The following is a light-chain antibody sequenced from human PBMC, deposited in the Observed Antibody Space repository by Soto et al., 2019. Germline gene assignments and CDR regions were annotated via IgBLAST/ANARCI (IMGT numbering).Light chain of an antibody. CDR3: QQYYSAPRT. Sequence: DIVMTQSPDSLAVSLGERATINCKSSQSLLYSSDSKNYLSWYQQKPGQPPKLLIYWASTRESGVPDRFSGSGSATDFTLTISSLQAEDVAVYYCQQYYSAPRTFGPGTKVEIK. J-gene: IGKJ1*01. CDR1: QSLLYSSDSKNY. CDR2: WAS. V-gene: IGKV4-1*01.